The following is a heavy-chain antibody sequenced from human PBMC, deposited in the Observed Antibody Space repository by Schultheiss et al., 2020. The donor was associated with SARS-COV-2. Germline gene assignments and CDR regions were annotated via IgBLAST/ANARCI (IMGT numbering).Heavy chain of an antibody. Sequence: GGSLRLSCKASGGTFNNFVIHWVRQAPEKGFEWVGGIIPIFGTANYAQKFQGRVTITADESTSTVYMELTSLRSDDTAVYFCAREGYRGGNWLDRWGQGTLVTVSS. V-gene: IGHV1-69*01. D-gene: IGHD5-24*01. CDR1: GGTFNNFV. CDR3: AREGYRGGNWLDR. J-gene: IGHJ5*02. CDR2: IIPIFGTA.